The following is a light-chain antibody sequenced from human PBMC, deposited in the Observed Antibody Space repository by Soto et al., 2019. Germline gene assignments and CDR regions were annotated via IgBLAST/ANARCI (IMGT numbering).Light chain of an antibody. CDR2: EVT. V-gene: IGLV2-14*01. Sequence: QSALTQPASVSGSPGQSITISCTGAPNYVGNNNKYVSWYQQHPGKAPKLMIYEVTNRPSGVSNRFSGSKSGNTASLAINGLQAEDEADYYCQSYHSSLSGREVFGGGTQLTVL. CDR3: QSYHSSLSGREV. J-gene: IGLJ2*01. CDR1: PNYVGNNNKY.